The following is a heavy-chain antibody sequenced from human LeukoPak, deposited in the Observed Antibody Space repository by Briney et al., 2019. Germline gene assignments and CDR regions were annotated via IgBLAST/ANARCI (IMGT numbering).Heavy chain of an antibody. CDR3: TTRASYYDFWKTXY. Sequence: GGSLRLSCAASGFTFNNAWMSWVRQAPGKGLEWVGRIKSKTDGGATDYAAPVKGRFTISRDDSKNTLYLQMNSLKTEDTAVYYCTTRASYYDFWKTXYWGQGTLVTVSS. CDR1: GFTFNNAW. CDR2: IKSKTDGGAT. J-gene: IGHJ4*02. V-gene: IGHV3-15*01. D-gene: IGHD3-3*01.